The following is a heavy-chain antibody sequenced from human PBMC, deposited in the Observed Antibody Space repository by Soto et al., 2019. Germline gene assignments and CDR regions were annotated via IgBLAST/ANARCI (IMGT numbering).Heavy chain of an antibody. CDR2: IYYSGST. V-gene: IGHV4-39*01. J-gene: IGHJ5*02. Sequence: TSETLSLTCTVSGGSISSGSYYWGWIRQPPGKGLEWIGSIYYSGSTYYNPSLKSRVTMSVDTSKNQFSLKLSSVTAADTAVYYCARRNDPYRTHWFDPWGQGTLVTVSS. CDR1: GGSISSGSYY. CDR3: ARRNDPYRTHWFDP. D-gene: IGHD4-4*01.